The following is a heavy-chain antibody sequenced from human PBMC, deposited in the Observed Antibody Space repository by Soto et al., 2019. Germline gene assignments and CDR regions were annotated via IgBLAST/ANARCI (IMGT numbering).Heavy chain of an antibody. D-gene: IGHD3-3*01. CDR1: GFTFGDYA. CDR3: TRDVARFLEWSHAFDI. V-gene: IGHV3-49*03. Sequence: GGSLRLSCTASGFTFGDYAMSWFRQAPGKGLEWVGFIRSKAYGGTTEYAASVKGRFTISRDDSKSIAYLQMNSLRTEDTAVYYCTRDVARFLEWSHAFDIWGQGTMVTVSS. CDR2: IRSKAYGGTT. J-gene: IGHJ3*02.